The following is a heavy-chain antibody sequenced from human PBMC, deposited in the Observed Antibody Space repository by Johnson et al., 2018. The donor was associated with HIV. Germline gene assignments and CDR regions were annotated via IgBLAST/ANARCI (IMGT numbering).Heavy chain of an antibody. CDR3: ARDQTGVTTI. CDR1: GFTFSSYA. CDR2: ISYDGSNK. V-gene: IGHV3-30*04. Sequence: QVLLVESGGGLVQPGGSLRLSCAASGFTFSSYAMHWVRKAPGKGLEWVAVISYDGSNKCYADSVKGRFTISRDNSKNTLYLQMNSLRAADTAVYYCARDQTGVTTIWGQGTMVTVSS. J-gene: IGHJ3*02. D-gene: IGHD7-27*01.